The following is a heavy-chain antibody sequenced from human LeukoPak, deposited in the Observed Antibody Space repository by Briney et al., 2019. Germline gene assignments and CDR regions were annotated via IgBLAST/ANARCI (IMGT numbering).Heavy chain of an antibody. V-gene: IGHV1-8*01. CDR1: GYTFTSSD. CDR3: ARTGYSSSWYILNFDY. J-gene: IGHJ4*02. D-gene: IGHD6-13*01. CDR2: MNPNSGNT. Sequence: ASVKVSCKASGYTFTSSDINWVRQATGQGLEWMGWMNPNSGNTGYAQKFQGRVTMTRNTSISTAYMELSSLRSEDTAVYYCARTGYSSSWYILNFDYWGQGTLVTVSS.